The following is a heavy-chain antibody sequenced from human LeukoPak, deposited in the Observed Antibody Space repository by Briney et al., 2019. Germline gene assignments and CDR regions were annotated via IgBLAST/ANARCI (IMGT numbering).Heavy chain of an antibody. CDR3: AKEIYGDFFPPGHYSFDY. V-gene: IGHV3-74*01. CDR2: INRDGSST. J-gene: IGHJ4*02. CDR1: GFTFSSYW. D-gene: IGHD4-17*01. Sequence: GGSLRLSCAASGFTFSSYWMHWVRQAPGKGLVWVSRINRDGSSTGYGDSVKGRFTISRDNSKNTLYWQMNRLRAQDTAVYYCAKEIYGDFFPPGHYSFDYWGQGTLVTVSS.